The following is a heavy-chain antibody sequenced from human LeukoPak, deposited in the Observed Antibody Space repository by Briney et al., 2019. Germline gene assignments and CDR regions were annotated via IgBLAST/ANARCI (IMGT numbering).Heavy chain of an antibody. Sequence: ASVKVSCKASGGTFSSYAISWVRQAPGQGREWMGGIIPIFGTANYAQKFQGRVTITADESTSTAYMELSSLRSEDTAVYYCAREVWQQLIGYGMDVWGKGTTVTVSS. CDR3: AREVWQQLIGYGMDV. CDR1: GGTFSSYA. V-gene: IGHV1-69*13. CDR2: IIPIFGTA. D-gene: IGHD6-13*01. J-gene: IGHJ6*04.